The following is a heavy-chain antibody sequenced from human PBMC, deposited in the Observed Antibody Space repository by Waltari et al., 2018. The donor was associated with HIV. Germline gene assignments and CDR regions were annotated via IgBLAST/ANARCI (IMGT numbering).Heavy chain of an antibody. J-gene: IGHJ3*01. CDR3: ARSRSDAFDL. CDR2: IKEDGSEK. V-gene: IGHV3-7*01. CDR1: GSTLSSDW. Sequence: EVQLVESGGGLVQTGGSLRLSCEATGSTLSSDWMTWVRQAPGKGLEGVANIKEDGSEKWYVDSVKGRFTISRDNAKNSVYLQMNSLRAEDTAVYYCARSRSDAFDLWGQGTMVTVSS.